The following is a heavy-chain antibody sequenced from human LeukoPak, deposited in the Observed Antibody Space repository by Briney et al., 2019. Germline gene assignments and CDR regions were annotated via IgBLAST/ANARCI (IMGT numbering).Heavy chain of an antibody. Sequence: QPGRSLRLSCAASGFTFNNYAMHWVRQAPGKGLEWVAVISFDGSNKYYADSVKGRFTISRDNSKNTLYLQMNSLRAEDTAVYYCAREGASSSFGYWGQGTLVTVSS. CDR2: ISFDGSNK. V-gene: IGHV3-30*14. CDR3: AREGASSSFGY. J-gene: IGHJ4*02. CDR1: GFTFNNYA. D-gene: IGHD6-13*01.